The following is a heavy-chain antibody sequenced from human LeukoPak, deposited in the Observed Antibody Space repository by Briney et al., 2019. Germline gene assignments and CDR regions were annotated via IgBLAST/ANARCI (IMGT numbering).Heavy chain of an antibody. CDR2: INWNGGST. Sequence: GGSLRLSCAVSGFTFDDNGKSWGRKAPRQGLGLDWGINWNGGSTGYADSVKGRFTISRDNAKNSLYLQMNSLRAEDTALYYCARDSEYYDSSGYPDYWGQGTLVTVSS. V-gene: IGHV3-20*04. CDR1: GFTFDDNG. J-gene: IGHJ4*02. CDR3: ARDSEYYDSSGYPDY. D-gene: IGHD3-22*01.